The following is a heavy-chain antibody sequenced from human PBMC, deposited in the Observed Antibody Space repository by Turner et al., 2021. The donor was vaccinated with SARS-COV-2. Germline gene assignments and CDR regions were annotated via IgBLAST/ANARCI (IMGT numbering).Heavy chain of an antibody. CDR1: GFTFSSYG. Sequence: QVQLVESGGGVVQPGRSLRLSCAASGFTFSSYGMHWVRQAPGKGLEWVAVIWYDGSNKYYADSVKGRFTISRDNSKNTLYLQMNSLRAEDTAVYYCARDETYYDFWSGYYTPKVPEYWGQGTLVTVSS. V-gene: IGHV3-33*01. CDR3: ARDETYYDFWSGYYTPKVPEY. J-gene: IGHJ4*02. CDR2: IWYDGSNK. D-gene: IGHD3-3*01.